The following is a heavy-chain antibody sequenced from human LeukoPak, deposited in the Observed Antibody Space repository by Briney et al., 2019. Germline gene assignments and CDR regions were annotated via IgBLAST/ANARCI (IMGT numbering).Heavy chain of an antibody. CDR3: ARAVTMVRGAYRDYYYYYMDV. CDR2: IIPIFGTA. V-gene: IGHV1-69*06. D-gene: IGHD3-10*01. CDR1: GGTFSSYA. J-gene: IGHJ6*03. Sequence: SVKVSCKASGGTFSSYAIIWVRQAPGQGLEWMGGIIPIFGTANYAQKFQGRVTITADKSTSTAYMELSSLRSEDTAVYYCARAVTMVRGAYRDYYYYYMDVWGKGTTVTVSS.